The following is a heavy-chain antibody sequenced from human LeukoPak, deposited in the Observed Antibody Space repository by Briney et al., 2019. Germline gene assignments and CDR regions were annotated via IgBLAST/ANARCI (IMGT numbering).Heavy chain of an antibody. CDR1: GFTFSSYL. D-gene: IGHD3-10*01. Sequence: GGSLRLSCAASGFTFSSYLMSWVRQAPGKGLEWVANIKQDGSEKYYVDSVKGRFTISRDNAKNSLYLQMNSLRAEDTAVYYCARGVGFGEPDGYFDYWGQGTLVTVSS. CDR3: ARGVGFGEPDGYFDY. J-gene: IGHJ4*02. V-gene: IGHV3-7*05. CDR2: IKQDGSEK.